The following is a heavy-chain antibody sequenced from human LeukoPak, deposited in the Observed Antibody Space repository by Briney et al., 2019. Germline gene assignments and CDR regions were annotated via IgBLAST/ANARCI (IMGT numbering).Heavy chain of an antibody. V-gene: IGHV3-23*01. Sequence: PGGSLRLSWAAPGLTFSSYAMSWVRQAPGKGLEWVSVISGSGGSTYYADSVKGRFTISRDNSKNTLYLQMNSLRAEDTAVYYCAKDLPEALYYYYGMDVWGQGTTVTVSS. CDR2: ISGSGGST. CDR3: AKDLPEALYYYYGMDV. J-gene: IGHJ6*02. CDR1: GLTFSSYA.